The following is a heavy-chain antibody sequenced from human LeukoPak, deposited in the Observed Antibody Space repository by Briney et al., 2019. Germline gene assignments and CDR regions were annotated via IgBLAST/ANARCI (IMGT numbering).Heavy chain of an antibody. CDR3: ARKGWLPFDY. Sequence: ASVKVSCKASGYTFTSYYMHWVRQAPGQGLEWMGIINPSGGSTSYAQKFQGRVTMTRGMSTSTVYMELSSLRSEDTAVYYCARKGWLPFDYWGQGTLVTVSS. CDR1: GYTFTSYY. D-gene: IGHD3-22*01. CDR2: INPSGGST. J-gene: IGHJ4*02. V-gene: IGHV1-46*01.